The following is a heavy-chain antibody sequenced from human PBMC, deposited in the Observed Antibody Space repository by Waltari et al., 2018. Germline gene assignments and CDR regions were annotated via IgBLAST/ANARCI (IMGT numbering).Heavy chain of an antibody. D-gene: IGHD5-12*01. V-gene: IGHV4-39*01. CDR1: GVSITSNRHY. Sequence: QLQLQESGPRLVRPSETLSLICRVSGVSITSNRHYWAWFRQSPGQGLEWMGTVSYSGTTYISPSLKSRVSVSRDTSKNQVSLILGSVTAADMAVYYCATYIGASVGTAAFDVWGQGTMVTVSS. CDR3: ATYIGASVGTAAFDV. J-gene: IGHJ3*01. CDR2: VSYSGTT.